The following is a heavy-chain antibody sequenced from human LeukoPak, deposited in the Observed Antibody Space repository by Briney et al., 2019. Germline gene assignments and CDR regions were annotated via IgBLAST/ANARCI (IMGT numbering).Heavy chain of an antibody. CDR2: IYYSGST. Sequence: SETLSLTCTVSGDSISDYYWSWIRQHPGKGLEWIGYIYYSGSTYYNPSLKSRVTISVDTSKNQFSLKLSSVTAADTAVYYCARGVAANTAAYYYYYGMDVWGQGTTVTVSS. J-gene: IGHJ6*02. CDR3: ARGVAANTAAYYYYYGMDV. V-gene: IGHV4-31*03. CDR1: GDSISDYY. D-gene: IGHD2-15*01.